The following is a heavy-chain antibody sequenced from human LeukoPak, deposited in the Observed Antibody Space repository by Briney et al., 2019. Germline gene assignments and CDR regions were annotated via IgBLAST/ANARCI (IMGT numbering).Heavy chain of an antibody. CDR2: IYTSGST. V-gene: IGHV4-4*07. D-gene: IGHD6-13*01. J-gene: IGHJ5*02. Sequence: SETLSLTCTVSGGSISSYYWSWIRQPAGKGLEWIGRIYTSGSTNYNPSLKSRVTMSVDTSKNQSSLKLSSVTAADTAVYYCARDSIAAAGSRFDPWGQGTLVTVSS. CDR1: GGSISSYY. CDR3: ARDSIAAAGSRFDP.